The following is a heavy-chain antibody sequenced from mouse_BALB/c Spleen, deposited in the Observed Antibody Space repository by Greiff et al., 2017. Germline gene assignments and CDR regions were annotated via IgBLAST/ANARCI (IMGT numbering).Heavy chain of an antibody. D-gene: IGHD2-10*02. CDR1: GYTFTSYT. Sequence: QVQLQQSAAELARPGASVKMSCKASGYTFTSYTMHWVKQRPGQGLEWIGYINPSSGYTEYNQKFKDKTTLTADKSSSTAYMQLSSLTSEDSAVYYCARGQYGNLAYWGQGTLVTVSA. CDR3: ARGQYGNLAY. V-gene: IGHV1-4*02. J-gene: IGHJ3*01. CDR2: INPSSGYT.